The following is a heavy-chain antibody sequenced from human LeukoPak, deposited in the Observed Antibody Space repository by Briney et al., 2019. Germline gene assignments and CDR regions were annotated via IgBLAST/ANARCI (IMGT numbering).Heavy chain of an antibody. CDR3: ARRVDYDFWSGSSTRDDY. CDR2: ISSSSSYI. V-gene: IGHV3-21*01. D-gene: IGHD3-3*01. Sequence: GGSLRLSCAASGFTFSSYSMNWVRQAPGKGLEWVSSISSSSSYIYYADSVKGRFTISRGNAKNSLYLQMNSLRAEDTAVYYCARRVDYDFWSGSSTRDDYWGQGTLVTVSS. J-gene: IGHJ4*02. CDR1: GFTFSSYS.